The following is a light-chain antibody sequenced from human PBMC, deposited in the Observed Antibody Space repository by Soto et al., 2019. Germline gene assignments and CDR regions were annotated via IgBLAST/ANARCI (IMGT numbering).Light chain of an antibody. CDR2: DAS. CDR1: QSISSY. CDR3: QQANSFPLT. J-gene: IGKJ4*01. Sequence: DIQMTQSPSSLSASVGDRVTITCRASQSISSYLNWYQQKPGKAPKFLIFDASSLQSGVPSRFSGSGSGTDFTLTISSLQPEDFATYYCQQANSFPLTFGGGTKVDIK. V-gene: IGKV1-39*01.